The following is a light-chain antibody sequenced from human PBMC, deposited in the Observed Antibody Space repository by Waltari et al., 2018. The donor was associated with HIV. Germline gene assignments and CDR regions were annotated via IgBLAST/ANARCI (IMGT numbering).Light chain of an antibody. CDR3: AAWDDSLNVYV. CDR2: GNK. V-gene: IGLV1-44*01. Sequence: QSVLTQPPSASGTPGQRVTISCSGSSSNIGSNPVNWYQQLPGTAPNLLIYGNKQRPSGVPDRFSGSKSGTSASLAISGLQSEDEADYYCAAWDDSLNVYVFGTGTKVTVL. J-gene: IGLJ1*01. CDR1: SSNIGSNP.